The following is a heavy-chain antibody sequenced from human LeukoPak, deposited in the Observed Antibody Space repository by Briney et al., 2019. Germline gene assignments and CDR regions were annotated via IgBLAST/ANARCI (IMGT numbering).Heavy chain of an antibody. D-gene: IGHD6-19*01. CDR2: IGGSDNIV. V-gene: IGHV3-11*01. J-gene: IGHJ4*02. CDR3: AREAVAGAFDY. Sequence: GGSLRLSCAASGFTFNEDYMSWIRQAPGKGLEWVADIGGSDNIVSYGNSVKGRLAISRDFATDSLYLQMDSLRAEDTAVYYCAREAVAGAFDYWGQGTLVTVSS. CDR1: GFTFNEDY.